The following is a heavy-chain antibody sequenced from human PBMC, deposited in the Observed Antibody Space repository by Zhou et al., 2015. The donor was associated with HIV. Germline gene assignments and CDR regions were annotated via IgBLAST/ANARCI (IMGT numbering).Heavy chain of an antibody. V-gene: IGHV1-69*01. CDR3: AREPGGHSGSYSSAEYFQH. J-gene: IGHJ1*01. D-gene: IGHD1-26*01. CDR2: IIPIFGTA. Sequence: QVQLVQSGAEVKKPGSSVKVSCKASGGTFSSYAISWVRQAPGQGLEWMGGIIPIFGTANYAQKFQGRVTITADESTSTAYMELSSLRSEDTAVYYCAREPGGHSGSYSSAEYFQHWGQGTLVTVSS. CDR1: GGTFSSYA.